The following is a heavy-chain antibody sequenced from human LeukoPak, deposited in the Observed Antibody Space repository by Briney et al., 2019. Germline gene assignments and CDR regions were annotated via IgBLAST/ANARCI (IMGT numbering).Heavy chain of an antibody. CDR1: GYSFTTHW. J-gene: IGHJ4*02. D-gene: IGHD2-8*01. V-gene: IGHV5-51*01. Sequence: GESLEISCRSSGYSFTTHWIGWVRQMPGKGLEWMGLIYPGDSDIRYSPSFQGQVTISAEKSISTAYLQWSSLKASDTAMYYCARDPSYCSKGVCFDYWGQGTLVTVSS. CDR3: ARDPSYCSKGVCFDY. CDR2: IYPGDSDI.